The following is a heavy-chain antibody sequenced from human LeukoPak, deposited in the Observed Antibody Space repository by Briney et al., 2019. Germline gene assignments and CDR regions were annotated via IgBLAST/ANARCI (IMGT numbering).Heavy chain of an antibody. CDR1: GGSISSSSYY. Sequence: PSETLSLTCTVSGGSISSSSYYWGWIRQPPGKGLEWIGSICYSGSTYYNPSLKSRVTISVDTSKNHFSLKLSSVTAADTAVYYCARGNNWFDPWGQGTLVTVSS. V-gene: IGHV4-39*02. J-gene: IGHJ5*02. CDR3: ARGNNWFDP. CDR2: ICYSGST.